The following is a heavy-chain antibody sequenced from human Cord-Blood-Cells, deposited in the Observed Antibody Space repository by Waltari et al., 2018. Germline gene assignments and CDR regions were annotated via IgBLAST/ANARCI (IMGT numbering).Heavy chain of an antibody. CDR3: ARASVSKWYNWNYDWFDP. Sequence: QVQLVQSGAEVKKPGASVKVSCKASGYTFTGYYMHWVRQAPGQGLEWMGWINPNSGGTNDAQKGQGRVTMTRDTSISTADMELSRLRSDDTAVYYCARASVSKWYNWNYDWFDPWGQGTLVTVSS. V-gene: IGHV1-2*02. CDR1: GYTFTGYY. CDR2: INPNSGGT. D-gene: IGHD1-7*01. J-gene: IGHJ5*02.